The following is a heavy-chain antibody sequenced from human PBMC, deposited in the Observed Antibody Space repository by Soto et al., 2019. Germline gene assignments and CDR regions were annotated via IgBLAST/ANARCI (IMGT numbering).Heavy chain of an antibody. Sequence: QVQLVQSGAEVKKPGASVKVSCKASGYTFTSYGISWVRQAPGQGLEWMGWISAYNGITTYAQEVQGRVTMTTDASASTAFMELGSLRSDDTAVYYWTRAEKWVTGNMGGYWGQGTLVTVYS. CDR3: TRAEKWVTGNMGGY. D-gene: IGHD1-20*01. V-gene: IGHV1-18*04. CDR1: GYTFTSYG. J-gene: IGHJ4*02. CDR2: ISAYNGIT.